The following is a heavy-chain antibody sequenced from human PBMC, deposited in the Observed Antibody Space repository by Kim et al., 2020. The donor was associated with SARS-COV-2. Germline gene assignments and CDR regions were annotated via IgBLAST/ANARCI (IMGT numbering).Heavy chain of an antibody. CDR1: GFTFSSYE. CDR3: ARDRPGITIFGVVIRDPLXDV. D-gene: IGHD3-3*01. Sequence: GGSLRLSCAASGFTFSSYEMNWVRQAPGKGLEWVSYISSSGSTIYYADSVKGRFTVSRDNAKNSLYLQMNXLRTEDTAVYYCARDRPGITIFGVVIRDPLXDVWGQGXTVTVSS. J-gene: IGHJ6*02. V-gene: IGHV3-48*03. CDR2: ISSSGSTI.